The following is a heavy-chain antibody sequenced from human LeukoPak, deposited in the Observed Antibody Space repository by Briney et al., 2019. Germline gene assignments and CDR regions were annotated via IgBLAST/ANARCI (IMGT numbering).Heavy chain of an antibody. J-gene: IGHJ4*02. CDR2: IYYSGST. D-gene: IGHD3-10*01. V-gene: IGHV4-59*01. CDR1: GGSISSYS. CDR3: ARGRYITMVRGVINYFDY. Sequence: SETLSLTCTVSGGSISSYSWSWIRQPPGKGLEWIGYIYYSGSTNYNPSLKSRVTISVDTSKNQFSLKLSSVTAADTAVYYCARGRYITMVRGVINYFDYWGQGTLVTVSS.